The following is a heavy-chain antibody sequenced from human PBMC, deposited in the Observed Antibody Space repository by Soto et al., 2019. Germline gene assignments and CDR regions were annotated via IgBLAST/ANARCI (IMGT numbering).Heavy chain of an antibody. CDR1: GYTFTSYY. CDR3: ARQDSGAYYYYYGMDV. D-gene: IGHD4-17*01. V-gene: IGHV1-46*01. CDR2: INPSGGST. J-gene: IGHJ6*04. Sequence: GASVQISCKASGYTFTSYYMHWVRQAPGQGLEWMGIINPSGGSTSYAQKFQGRVTMTRDTSRSTVYMELSSLRSEDTAVYYCARQDSGAYYYYYGMDVWGKGSKV.